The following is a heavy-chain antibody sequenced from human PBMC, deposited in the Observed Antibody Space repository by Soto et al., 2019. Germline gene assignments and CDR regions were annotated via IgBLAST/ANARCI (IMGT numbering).Heavy chain of an antibody. V-gene: IGHV1-18*01. CDR1: GYTFSNYG. CDR2: ISLYSDGA. Sequence: QVPLVQSGGEVKRPGASVKVSCQTSGYTFSNYGITWGRQAPGQPFEWLGWISLYSDGANYAQKFRGRVSMTTDTSTTTAYMELRSLRSDDTAVYYCARVVQGAEAWFGPWGQGTLVTVSS. J-gene: IGHJ5*02. D-gene: IGHD2-2*01. CDR3: ARVVQGAEAWFGP.